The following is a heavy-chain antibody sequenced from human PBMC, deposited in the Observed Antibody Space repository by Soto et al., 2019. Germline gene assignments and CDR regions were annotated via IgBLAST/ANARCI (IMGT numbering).Heavy chain of an antibody. D-gene: IGHD2-2*01. Sequence: GASVKVSCKASGYTFTSYGISWVRQAPGQRLEWMGWISAYNGNTNYAQKLQGRVTMTTDTSTSTAYMELRSLRSDDTAVYYCARDWEIVVVPSPNDAFDIWGQGTMVTV. J-gene: IGHJ3*02. CDR1: GYTFTSYG. CDR3: ARDWEIVVVPSPNDAFDI. CDR2: ISAYNGNT. V-gene: IGHV1-18*01.